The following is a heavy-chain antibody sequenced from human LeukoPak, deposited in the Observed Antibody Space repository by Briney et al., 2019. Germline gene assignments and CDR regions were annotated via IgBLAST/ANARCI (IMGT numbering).Heavy chain of an antibody. D-gene: IGHD5-18*01. V-gene: IGHV1-3*01. CDR1: GYTFTSYA. J-gene: IGHJ5*02. Sequence: VASVKVSCKASGYTFTSYAMHWVRQAPGQRLEWMGWINAGNGNTKYSQKFQGRVTITRDTSASTAYMELSSLRSEDTAVYYCARHTAMVNVFDPWGQGTLVTVSS. CDR3: ARHTAMVNVFDP. CDR2: INAGNGNT.